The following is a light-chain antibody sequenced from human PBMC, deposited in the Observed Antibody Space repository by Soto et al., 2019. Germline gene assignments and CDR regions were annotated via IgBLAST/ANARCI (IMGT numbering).Light chain of an antibody. CDR3: HPYGSSRT. CDR1: QSVTSSH. J-gene: IGKJ1*01. Sequence: EIVLTQSPVTLSLSPGERATLSCRASQSVTSSHLAWYQQKPGQAPRLLIYGASSRATGIPDRFSGSGSGTDFTLTINRLEPEDFAVYYCHPYGSSRTFGQGTKVDIK. CDR2: GAS. V-gene: IGKV3-20*01.